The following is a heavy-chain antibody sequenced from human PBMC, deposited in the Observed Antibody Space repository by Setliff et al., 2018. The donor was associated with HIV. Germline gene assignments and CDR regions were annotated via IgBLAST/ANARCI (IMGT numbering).Heavy chain of an antibody. J-gene: IGHJ6*03. V-gene: IGHV4-39*01. CDR1: GGSISSSSYY. CDR3: ARHNTGYSYGYDYYYYYVDV. Sequence: SETLSLTCTVPGGSISSSSYYWGWIRQPPGKGLEWIGSIYYSGSTYYNPSLKSRVTISVDTSKNQFSLKLSSVTAADTAVYYCARHNTGYSYGYDYYYYYVDVWGKGTTVTVSS. D-gene: IGHD5-18*01. CDR2: IYYSGST.